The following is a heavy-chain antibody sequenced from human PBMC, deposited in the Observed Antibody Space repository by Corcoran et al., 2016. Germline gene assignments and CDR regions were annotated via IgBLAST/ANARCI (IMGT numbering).Heavy chain of an antibody. J-gene: IGHJ5*02. CDR1: GGSFSGYY. CDR3: ARGRYCSSTSCLATFDP. Sequence: QAQLQQWGAGLLKPSETLSLTCAVYGGSFSGYYWSWIRQPPGKGLEWIGEINHSGSTNYNPSLKSRVTISVDTSKNQFSLKLSSVTAADTAVYYCARGRYCSSTSCLATFDPWGQGTLVTVSS. D-gene: IGHD2-2*01. V-gene: IGHV4-34*01. CDR2: INHSGST.